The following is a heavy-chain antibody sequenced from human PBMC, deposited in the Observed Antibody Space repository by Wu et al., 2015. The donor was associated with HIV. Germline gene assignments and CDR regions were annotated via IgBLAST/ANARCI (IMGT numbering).Heavy chain of an antibody. CDR3: ATDGDYISGSVY. V-gene: IGHV1-69*05. Sequence: QVQLVQSGAEVKKPGSSVKVSCKSSGGTFSSNVITWVRQAPGQGLEWMGAIIPSFATPNYAQMFKGRVTITTDESTSTAYMELSSLRSGDTAVYYCATDGDYISGSVYWGQGTLLTVSS. CDR1: GGTFSSNV. J-gene: IGHJ4*02. CDR2: IIPSFATP. D-gene: IGHD6-19*01.